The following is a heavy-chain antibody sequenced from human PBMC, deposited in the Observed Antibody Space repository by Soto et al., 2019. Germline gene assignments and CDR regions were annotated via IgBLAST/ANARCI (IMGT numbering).Heavy chain of an antibody. D-gene: IGHD6-13*01. Sequence: GGSLRRSCAASGFTFRSFTMNGVRHAPGKGLEWVSTISSNSAYIYYTDALRGRFTISRDNAKNSLHLQMNSLRAEDTAVYYCTRDASRDSSARGWFDPWGPGTLVTVSS. V-gene: IGHV3-21*01. CDR1: GFTFRSFT. CDR2: ISSNSAYI. CDR3: TRDASRDSSARGWFDP. J-gene: IGHJ5*02.